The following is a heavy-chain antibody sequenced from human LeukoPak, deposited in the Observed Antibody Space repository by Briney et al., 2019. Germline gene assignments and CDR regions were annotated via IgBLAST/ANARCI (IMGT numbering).Heavy chain of an antibody. CDR2: INPNSGGT. J-gene: IGHJ6*03. Sequence: GASVKVSCKASGYTFTGYYMHWVRQAPGQGLEWMGWINPNSGGTNYAQKFQGRVTMTRDTSISTAYMELSRLRSDDTAVYYCARDPGDTIFGVVNLHYYYYMDVWGKGTTVTVSS. D-gene: IGHD3-3*01. CDR3: ARDPGDTIFGVVNLHYYYYMDV. V-gene: IGHV1-2*02. CDR1: GYTFTGYY.